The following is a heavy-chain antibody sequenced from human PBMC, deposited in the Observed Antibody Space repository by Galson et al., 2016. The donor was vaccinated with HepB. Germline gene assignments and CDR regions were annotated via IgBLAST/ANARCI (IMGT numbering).Heavy chain of an antibody. CDR2: ISSSGSLI. J-gene: IGHJ6*02. Sequence: SLRLSCAVSGFTFSAYYMSWIRQAPGKGLEWVSYISSSGSLIYYADSVKGRFTISRDNAKNSLYLQMNSLRAEDTAVYYCARRIYGMDVWGQGTTVTVSS. V-gene: IGHV3-11*04. CDR1: GFTFSAYY. D-gene: IGHD2-15*01. CDR3: ARRIYGMDV.